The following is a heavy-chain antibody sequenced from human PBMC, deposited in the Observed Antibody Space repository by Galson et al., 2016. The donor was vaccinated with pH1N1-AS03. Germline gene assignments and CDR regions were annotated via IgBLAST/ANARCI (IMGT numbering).Heavy chain of an antibody. J-gene: IGHJ6*02. V-gene: IGHV3-74*01. CDR3: ARGLRDDYYGMDV. Sequence: SLRLSCAASGFTFSSYWMHWVRQAPGKGLVWVSRINSDGGSISYADSVKGRFTISRDTSKNTLYLQMNSLRGEDTAVYYCARGLRDDYYGMDVWGQGTTVTVSS. CDR2: INSDGGSI. CDR1: GFTFSSYW.